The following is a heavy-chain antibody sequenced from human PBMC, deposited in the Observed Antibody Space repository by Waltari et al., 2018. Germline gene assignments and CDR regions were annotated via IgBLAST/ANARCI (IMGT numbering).Heavy chain of an antibody. CDR3: ATSGRGPVGLRYYYYMDV. J-gene: IGHJ6*03. V-gene: IGHV1-24*01. CDR2: FDPEDGET. D-gene: IGHD1-26*01. Sequence: QVQLVQSGAEVKKPGASVKVSCKVSGYTLTELSMHWVRQAPGKGLEWMGGFDPEDGETIYAQKFQGRVTMTEDTSTDTAYMELSSLRSEDTAVYYCATSGRGPVGLRYYYYMDVWGKGTTVTISS. CDR1: GYTLTELS.